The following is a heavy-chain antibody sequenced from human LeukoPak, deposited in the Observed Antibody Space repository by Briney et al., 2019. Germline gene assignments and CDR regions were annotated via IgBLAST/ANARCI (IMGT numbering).Heavy chain of an antibody. D-gene: IGHD2-15*01. CDR1: GGSTSSYY. CDR3: ARHKEGWSAPVVDF. V-gene: IGHV4-59*08. J-gene: IGHJ4*02. CDR2: VHYSGST. Sequence: SETLSLTCTVSGGSTSSYYWSWIRQPPGKGLEWIGYVHYSGSTDYNPSLKSRVTISVDTSKNQFSLKVNSVTAADTALYFCARHKEGWSAPVVDFWGQGTLVTVPS.